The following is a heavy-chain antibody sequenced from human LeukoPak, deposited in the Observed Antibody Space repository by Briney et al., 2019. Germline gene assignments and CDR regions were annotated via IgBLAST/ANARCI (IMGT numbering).Heavy chain of an antibody. CDR2: ISSTSGFI. CDR1: GFTFSSDS. D-gene: IGHD5-12*01. V-gene: IGHV3-21*06. Sequence: GGSLRLSCAASGFTFSSDSMIWVRQAPGKALEWVSSISSTSGFIFYADSVKGRFTIPRHNAKHSLYLQMNSLRAEHTSLYYCARVHSGYSSDYIDHWGQGTPVTVSS. CDR3: ARVHSGYSSDYIDH. J-gene: IGHJ4*02.